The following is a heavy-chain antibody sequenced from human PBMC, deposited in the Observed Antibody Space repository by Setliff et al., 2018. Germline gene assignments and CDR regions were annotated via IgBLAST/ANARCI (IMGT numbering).Heavy chain of an antibody. CDR2: ISATGGAT. V-gene: IGHV3-23*01. Sequence: PGESLKSSCAASGFTFSIYSMSWVRQAPGKGLEWVALISATGGATYYADSVKGRFTIFRDNSKNSLYLQMNDLRAEDTAVYYCAKDLASWSPDRWGLGTLVTVSS. J-gene: IGHJ4*02. CDR3: AKDLASWSPDR. CDR1: GFTFSIYS. D-gene: IGHD3-3*01.